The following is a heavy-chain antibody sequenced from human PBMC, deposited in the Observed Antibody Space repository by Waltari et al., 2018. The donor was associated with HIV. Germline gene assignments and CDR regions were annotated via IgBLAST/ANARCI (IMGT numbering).Heavy chain of an antibody. CDR3: TTGVWNVLRFLEWLYDAFDI. D-gene: IGHD3-3*01. CDR2: IKSKTDGGTT. V-gene: IGHV3-15*01. J-gene: IGHJ3*02. CDR1: GFTFSNAW. Sequence: EVQLVESGGGLVKPGGSLRLSCAASGFTFSNAWMSWVRQAPGKGLEWVGRIKSKTDGGTTDYAAPVKGRFTISRDDSKNTLYLQMNSLKTEDTAVYYCTTGVWNVLRFLEWLYDAFDIWGQGTMVTVSS.